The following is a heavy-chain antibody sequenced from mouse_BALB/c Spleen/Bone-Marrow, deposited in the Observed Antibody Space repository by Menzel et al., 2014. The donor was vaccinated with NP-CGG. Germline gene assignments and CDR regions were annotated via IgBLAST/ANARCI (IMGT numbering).Heavy chain of an antibody. CDR2: IWAGGST. J-gene: IGHJ3*01. D-gene: IGHD1-1*01. CDR3: ARYYGSSQAWFAY. V-gene: IGHV2-9*02. Sequence: QVQLQQSGPGLVAPSQSLSITCTVSGFSLTSYGVHWVRQPPGKGLEWLGVIWAGGSTNYNSALMSRLSISKDNSKSQVFLKMNSLQTDDTAMYYCARYYGSSQAWFAYWGQGLWSLSLQ. CDR1: GFSLTSYG.